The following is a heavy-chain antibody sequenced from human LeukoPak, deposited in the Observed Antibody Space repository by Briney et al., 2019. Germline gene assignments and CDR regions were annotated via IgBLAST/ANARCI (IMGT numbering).Heavy chain of an antibody. J-gene: IGHJ4*02. CDR1: GYTFTGYY. V-gene: IGHV1-2*02. CDR3: ARDRASGYDMDY. Sequence: ASVKVSCKASGYTFTGYYMHWVRQAPGQGLEWMGWINPNSGGTNYAQKFQGRVTMTRDTSISTVYMELSRLRSDDTAVYYCARDRASGYDMDYWGQGTLVTVSS. D-gene: IGHD5-12*01. CDR2: INPNSGGT.